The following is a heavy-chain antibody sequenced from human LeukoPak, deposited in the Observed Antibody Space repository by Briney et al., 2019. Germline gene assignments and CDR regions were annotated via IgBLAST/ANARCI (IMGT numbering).Heavy chain of an antibody. CDR3: AKDGSYGSGSSPPDYSDY. CDR2: ISGSGGST. CDR1: GFTFSSYA. J-gene: IGHJ4*02. Sequence: GGSLRLSCAASGFTFSSYAMSWVRQAPGKGLEWVSAISGSGGSTYYADSVKGRFTISRDNSKNTLYLQMNSLRAEDTAVYYCAKDGSYGSGSSPPDYSDYWGQGTLVTVSS. D-gene: IGHD3-10*01. V-gene: IGHV3-23*01.